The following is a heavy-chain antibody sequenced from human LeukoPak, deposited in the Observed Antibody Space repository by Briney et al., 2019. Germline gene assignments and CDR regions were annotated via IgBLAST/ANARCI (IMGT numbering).Heavy chain of an antibody. J-gene: IGHJ4*02. CDR3: TTGIQVVSSTKLSDY. CDR1: GFTFSNAW. Sequence: GGSLRLSCAASGFTFSNAWVSWVRQAPGKGLEWVGRIKSKTDGGTTDYAAPVKGRFTLLRDDSENTVFLQMSSLTTEDTAVYYCTTGIQVVSSTKLSDYWGQGSLVTVSS. D-gene: IGHD2-15*01. CDR2: IKSKTDGGTT. V-gene: IGHV3-15*01.